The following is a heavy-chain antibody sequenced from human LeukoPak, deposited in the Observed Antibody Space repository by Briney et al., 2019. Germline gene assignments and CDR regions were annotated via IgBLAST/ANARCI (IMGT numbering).Heavy chain of an antibody. CDR2: ISGYNGKT. CDR3: ARDIGVSQFDY. CDR1: GYTSTSYG. D-gene: IGHD3-10*01. Sequence: ASVKVSCKASGYTSTSYGISWVRQAPGQGLEWMGWISGYNGKTEYAQKLQGRLTMTTDTSTSTAYMELRSLTSDDTAVYYCARDIGVSQFDYWGQGTLVTVSS. J-gene: IGHJ4*02. V-gene: IGHV1-18*01.